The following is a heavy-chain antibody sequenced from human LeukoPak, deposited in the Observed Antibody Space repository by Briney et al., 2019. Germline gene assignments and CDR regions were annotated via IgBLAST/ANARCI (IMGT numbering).Heavy chain of an antibody. V-gene: IGHV3-48*03. J-gene: IGHJ4*02. CDR2: ISSSGSTI. Sequence: GGSLRLSCAASGFTFSSYEMNWVRQAPGKGLEWVSYISSSGSTIYYADSVKGRFTISRDNSKNTLFLHMNSLRAEDTAVYSCAKGYYGSGSYGWFDYWGQGTLVTVSS. CDR3: AKGYYGSGSYGWFDY. D-gene: IGHD3-10*01. CDR1: GFTFSSYE.